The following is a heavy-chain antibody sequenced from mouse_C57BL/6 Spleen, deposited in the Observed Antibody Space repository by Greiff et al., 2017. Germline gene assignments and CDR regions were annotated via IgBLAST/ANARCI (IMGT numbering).Heavy chain of an antibody. J-gene: IGHJ1*03. V-gene: IGHV1-74*01. D-gene: IGHD2-5*01. Sequence: VQLQQPGAELVKPGASVKVSCKASGYTFTSYWMHWVKQRPGQGLEWIGRIHPSDSDTNYNQKFKGKATLTVDKSSSTAYMQLSSRTSEDSAVYYCAIDYSNRWYFDVGGTGTTVTVSA. CDR3: AIDYSNRWYFDV. CDR1: GYTFTSYW. CDR2: IHPSDSDT.